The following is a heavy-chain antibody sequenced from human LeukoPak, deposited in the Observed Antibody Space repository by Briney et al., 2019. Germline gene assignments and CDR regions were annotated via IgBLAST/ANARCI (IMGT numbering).Heavy chain of an antibody. CDR1: GGSFSGYY. D-gene: IGHD3-16*02. Sequence: SETLSLTCAVYGGSFSGYYWXWIRQPPXXXXXWXGXXNXSGSTNYNPSLKSRVTISVDTSKNQFSLKLSSVTAADTAVYYCARVYVWGSYRYSPYYFDYWGQGTLVTVSS. CDR3: ARVYVWGSYRYSPYYFDY. V-gene: IGHV4-34*01. CDR2: XNXSGST. J-gene: IGHJ4*02.